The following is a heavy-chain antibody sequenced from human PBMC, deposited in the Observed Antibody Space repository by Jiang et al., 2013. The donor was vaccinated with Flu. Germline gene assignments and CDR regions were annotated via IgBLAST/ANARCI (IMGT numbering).Heavy chain of an antibody. CDR2: ISSSSSYT. CDR3: ARGDNWNSPLDC. J-gene: IGHJ4*02. Sequence: VQLVESGGGLVKPGGSLRLSCAASGFTFSDYYMSWIRQAPGKGLEWVSYISSSSSYTNYADSVKGRFTISRDNAKNSLYLQMNSLRAEDTAVYYCARGDNWNSPLDCWGQGTLVTVSS. CDR1: GFTFSDYY. D-gene: IGHD1-7*01. V-gene: IGHV3-11*05.